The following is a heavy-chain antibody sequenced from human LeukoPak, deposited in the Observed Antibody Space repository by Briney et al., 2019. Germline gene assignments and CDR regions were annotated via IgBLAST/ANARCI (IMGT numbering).Heavy chain of an antibody. Sequence: GGSLRLSCAASGFTFSSYSMNWVRQAPGKGLEWVSSIGTSSSYIYYADSLKGRFTISRDNAKNSLYLQMNSLRAEDTAVYYCARGATSERGHSYGLDYWGQGTLVTVSS. V-gene: IGHV3-21*01. D-gene: IGHD5-18*01. CDR1: GFTFSSYS. J-gene: IGHJ4*02. CDR2: IGTSSSYI. CDR3: ARGATSERGHSYGLDY.